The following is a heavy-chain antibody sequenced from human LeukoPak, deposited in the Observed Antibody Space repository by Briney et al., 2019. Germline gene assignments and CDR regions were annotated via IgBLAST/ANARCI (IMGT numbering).Heavy chain of an antibody. CDR3: ARHGYYYGSGSYDY. CDR2: FDPEDGET. Sequence: ASVKVSCKVSGYTLTELSMHWVRQAPGKGLEWMGGFDPEDGETIYAQKFQGRVTMTEDTSTDTAYMELSSLRSDDTAVYYCARHGYYYGSGSYDYWGQGTLVTVSS. J-gene: IGHJ4*02. D-gene: IGHD3-10*01. CDR1: GYTLTELS. V-gene: IGHV1-24*01.